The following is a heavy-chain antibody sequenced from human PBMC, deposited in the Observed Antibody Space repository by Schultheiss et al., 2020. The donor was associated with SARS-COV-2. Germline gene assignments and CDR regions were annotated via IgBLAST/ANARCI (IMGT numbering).Heavy chain of an antibody. V-gene: IGHV3-74*01. CDR1: GFTFSSYW. CDR2: INSDGSST. CDR3: ARGFVPAAPIGFDP. Sequence: GGSLRLSCAASGFTFSSYWMHWVCQAPGKGLVWVSRINSDGSSTSYADSVKGRFTISRDNAKNTLYLQMNSLRAEDTAVYYCARGFVPAAPIGFDPWGQGTLVTVSS. D-gene: IGHD2-2*01. J-gene: IGHJ5*02.